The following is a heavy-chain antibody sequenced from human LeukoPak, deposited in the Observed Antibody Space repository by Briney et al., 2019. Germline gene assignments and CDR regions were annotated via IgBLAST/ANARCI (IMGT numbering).Heavy chain of an antibody. CDR3: TREYSSGWSFDY. V-gene: IGHV3-73*01. J-gene: IGHJ4*02. Sequence: GGSLRLSCAASGFTFSDSAVHWVRQASGKGLEWVGRIRSKGDSYATTYTASVKGRFAISRDDSKNTAYLQMISLKTEDTAVYYCTREYSSGWSFDYWGQGTLVTVSS. CDR1: GFTFSDSA. CDR2: IRSKGDSYAT. D-gene: IGHD6-19*01.